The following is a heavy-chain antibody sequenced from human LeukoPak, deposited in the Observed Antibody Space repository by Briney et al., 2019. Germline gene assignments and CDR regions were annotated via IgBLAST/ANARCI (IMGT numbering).Heavy chain of an antibody. D-gene: IGHD1-26*01. CDR3: ACGTYYYFEY. J-gene: IGHJ4*02. CDR2: IHYSGST. V-gene: IGHV4-59*01. CDR1: GGSISTYY. Sequence: SETLSLTCTVSGGSISTYYWSLIRQPPGKGLEWIGYIHYSGSTNYNPSLKSRVTISVDTSKNQFSLNLNSVTAADTALYYCACGTYYYFEYWGQGTLVTVSS.